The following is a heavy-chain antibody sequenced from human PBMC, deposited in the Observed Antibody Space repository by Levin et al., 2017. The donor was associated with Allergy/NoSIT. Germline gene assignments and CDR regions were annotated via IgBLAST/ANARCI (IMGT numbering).Heavy chain of an antibody. CDR1: GGSINTNTYY. D-gene: IGHD2-8*01. CDR2: IYYSGTT. V-gene: IGHV4-39*01. J-gene: IGHJ6*03. CDR3: ATHLVYTDNWYMDA. Sequence: SETLSLTCTVSGGSINTNTYYWGWIRQPPGTGLEWIGSIYYSGTTFYNPSLESRVTISVDTSKNQFSLKVTSVTAADTAVYYCATHLVYTDNWYMDAWDKGTMVTVSS.